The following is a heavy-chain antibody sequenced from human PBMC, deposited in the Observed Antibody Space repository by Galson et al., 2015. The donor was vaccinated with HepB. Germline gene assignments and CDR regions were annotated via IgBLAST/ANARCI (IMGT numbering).Heavy chain of an antibody. J-gene: IGHJ5*02. V-gene: IGHV5-10-1*01. CDR3: ARPVAHHCSGGSCGDEP. CDR1: GYSFTSYW. D-gene: IGHD2-15*01. CDR2: IDPSDSYT. Sequence: QSGAEVKKPGESLRISCKGSGYSFTSYWISWVRQMPGKGLEWMGRIDPSDSYTNYSPSFQGHVTISADKSISTAYLQWSSLKASDTAMYYCARPVAHHCSGGSCGDEPWGQGTLVTVSS.